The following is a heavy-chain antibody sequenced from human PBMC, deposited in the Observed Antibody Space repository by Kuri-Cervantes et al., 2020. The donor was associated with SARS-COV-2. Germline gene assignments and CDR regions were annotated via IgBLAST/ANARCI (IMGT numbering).Heavy chain of an antibody. CDR2: INPSGGST. J-gene: IGHJ4*02. V-gene: IGHV1-46*01. CDR3: ASLDHGLGSYYHTFPHDY. Sequence: ASVKVSCKASGYTFTSYYMHWVRQAPGQGLEWMGIINPSGGSTSYAQKFQGRVTMTRDTSTSTVYMELSSLRSEDTAVYYCASLDHGLGSYYHTFPHDYWGLGTQVTVSS. CDR1: GYTFTSYY. D-gene: IGHD3-10*01.